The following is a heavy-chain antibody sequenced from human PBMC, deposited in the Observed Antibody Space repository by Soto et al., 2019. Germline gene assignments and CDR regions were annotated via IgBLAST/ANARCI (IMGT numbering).Heavy chain of an antibody. V-gene: IGHV3-30*04. J-gene: IGHJ4*02. CDR3: ARSYGPFYDSSYYGLARNYFDY. D-gene: IGHD3-22*01. CDR1: GFTFGSHA. CDR2: IAFDGTNK. Sequence: GGSLRLSCVGTGFTFGSHAMNWVRQAPGKGLEWVSVIAFDGTNKYYADSVRGRFTISRDNSKNTLYLQMDSLRPDDSAIYYCARSYGPFYDSSYYGLARNYFDYWGQGTLVTV.